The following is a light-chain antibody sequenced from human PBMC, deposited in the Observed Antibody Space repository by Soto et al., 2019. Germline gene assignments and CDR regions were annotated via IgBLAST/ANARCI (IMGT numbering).Light chain of an antibody. CDR2: EVS. J-gene: IGLJ3*02. CDR1: SSDVGSYNR. CDR3: SLYTSSSTSWV. Sequence: QSALTQPPSVSGSPGQSVTISCTGTSSDVGSYNRVSWYQQPPGTAPKLMIYEVSNRPSGVPDRFSGSKSGNTASLTISGLQAEDEADYYCSLYTSSSTSWVVGGGTKLTVL. V-gene: IGLV2-18*01.